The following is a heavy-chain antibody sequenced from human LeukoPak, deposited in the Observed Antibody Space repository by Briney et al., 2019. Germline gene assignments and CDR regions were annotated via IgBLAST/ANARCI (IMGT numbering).Heavy chain of an antibody. CDR2: IHPNSGDT. CDR1: GYTLTDYY. D-gene: IGHD1/OR15-1a*01. J-gene: IGHJ4*02. V-gene: IGHV1-2*04. Sequence: ASVKVSCKASGYTLTDYYIHWVRQAPGQGLEWMGWIHPNSGDTTYAQKFQGWVTMTRDTSISSAYMHLSRLNSDDTAVYFCAREEQYNNFFDYWGPGTLVTVSS. CDR3: AREEQYNNFFDY.